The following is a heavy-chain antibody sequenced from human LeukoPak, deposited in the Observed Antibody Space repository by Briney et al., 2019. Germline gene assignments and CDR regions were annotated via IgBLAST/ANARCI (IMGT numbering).Heavy chain of an antibody. CDR3: ARRESSYQNYYYYYHMDV. V-gene: IGHV3-20*04. CDR1: GFTFDDYG. J-gene: IGHJ6*03. CDR2: INGNGDST. Sequence: PGGSLRLSCAASGFTFDDYGMSWVRQAPGKGLEWVSDINGNGDSTGYADSVKGRFTISRDNAKNSLYLQMNSLRAEDTALYYCARRESSYQNYYYYYHMDVWGKGTTVTVSS. D-gene: IGHD3-16*02.